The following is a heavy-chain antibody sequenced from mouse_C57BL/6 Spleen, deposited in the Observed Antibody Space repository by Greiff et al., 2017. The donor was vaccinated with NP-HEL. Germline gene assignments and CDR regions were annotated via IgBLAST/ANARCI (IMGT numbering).Heavy chain of an antibody. CDR1: GFTFSSYG. D-gene: IGHD2-4*01. V-gene: IGHV5-6*02. J-gene: IGHJ1*03. CDR3: ARRRDYGRDWYFDV. CDR2: ISSGGSYT. Sequence: EVKLVESGGDLVKPGGSLKLSCAASGFTFSSYGMSWVRQTPDKRLEWVATISSGGSYTYYPDSVKGRFTISRDNAKNTLYLQMSSLKSEDTAMYYCARRRDYGRDWYFDVWGTGTTVTVSS.